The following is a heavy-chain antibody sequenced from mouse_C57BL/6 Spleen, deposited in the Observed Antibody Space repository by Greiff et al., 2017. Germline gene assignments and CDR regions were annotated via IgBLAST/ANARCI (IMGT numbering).Heavy chain of an antibody. CDR1: GFTFSDYG. CDR2: ISSGSSTI. V-gene: IGHV5-17*01. D-gene: IGHD1-1*01. Sequence: EVMLEESGGGLVKPGGSLKLSCAASGFTFSDYGMHWVRQAPEKGLEWVAYISSGSSTIYYADTVKGRFTISRDNAKNTLFLQMTSLRSEDTAMYYCARDYYGSSYDWYFDVWGTGTTVTVSS. J-gene: IGHJ1*03. CDR3: ARDYYGSSYDWYFDV.